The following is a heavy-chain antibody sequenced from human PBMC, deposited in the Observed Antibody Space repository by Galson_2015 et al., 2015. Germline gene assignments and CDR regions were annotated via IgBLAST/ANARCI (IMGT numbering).Heavy chain of an antibody. CDR1: GYTFTTYA. J-gene: IGHJ4*02. V-gene: IGHV7-4-1*02. Sequence: SVKVSCKASGYTFTTYAMNWVRQAPGQGLEWMGWINTNTGNPTYAQDFTGRFVFSLDTSVSTAYLQISSLKAEDTAVYYCARVWVDDSSGYDHYYFDYWGQGTLVTVSS. D-gene: IGHD3-22*01. CDR3: ARVWVDDSSGYDHYYFDY. CDR2: INTNTGNP.